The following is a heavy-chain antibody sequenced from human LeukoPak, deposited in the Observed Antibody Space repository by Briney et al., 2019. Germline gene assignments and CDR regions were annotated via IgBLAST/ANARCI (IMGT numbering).Heavy chain of an antibody. V-gene: IGHV1-2*02. Sequence: ASVNDSCKSSGYTFTDYYFHWVRQARGQGLEWMGWINPNSGGSDYAQKFRGRVTMTRDTSINPSYMELSRLRSDDTAVYYCARAGYSSSWYGAFDIWGQGTLVTVSS. CDR2: INPNSGGS. J-gene: IGHJ3*02. D-gene: IGHD6-13*01. CDR1: GYTFTDYY. CDR3: ARAGYSSSWYGAFDI.